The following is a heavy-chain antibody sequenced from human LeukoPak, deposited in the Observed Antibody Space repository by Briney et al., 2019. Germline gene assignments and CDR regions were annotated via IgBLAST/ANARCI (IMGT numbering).Heavy chain of an antibody. J-gene: IGHJ3*02. D-gene: IGHD3-22*01. Sequence: PGGSLRLSCAASGFTFSDNYMSWIRQAPGKGLEWVSYISSSGSIYYADSVKGRFTISRDNAKNSLYLQMNSLRAEDTAVYYCAXXXXDSSGKFPNDAFDIWGQGTMVTVSS. CDR3: AXXXXDSSGKFPNDAFDI. V-gene: IGHV3-11*04. CDR1: GFTFSDNY. CDR2: ISSSGSI.